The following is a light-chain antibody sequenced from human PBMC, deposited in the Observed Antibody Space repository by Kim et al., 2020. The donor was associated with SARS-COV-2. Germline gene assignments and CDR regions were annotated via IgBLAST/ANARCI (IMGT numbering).Light chain of an antibody. CDR3: HQNYRTPFT. J-gene: IGKJ3*01. CDR2: DVS. V-gene: IGKV1-39*01. CDR1: QTVVRY. Sequence: IQMTQSPSALSASVGDRVTITCRASQTVVRYLSWYQQKPGTAPKLLIYDVSTLRSGVPSRFSGSGSGTDFTLTISSLEPEDFATYYCHQNYRTPFTFGPGTKVDIK.